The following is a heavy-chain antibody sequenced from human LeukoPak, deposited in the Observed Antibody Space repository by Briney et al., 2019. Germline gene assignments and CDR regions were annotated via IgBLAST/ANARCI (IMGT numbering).Heavy chain of an antibody. CDR3: ARDRLGTPLNY. D-gene: IGHD7-27*01. CDR2: ISYDGSNK. Sequence: GGSLRLSCAASGFTFSSYGMHWVRQAPGKGLEWVAVISYDGSNKYYADSVKGRFTISRDNAKNSLYLQMNSLRAEDTAVYYCARDRLGTPLNYWGQGTLVTVSS. CDR1: GFTFSSYG. V-gene: IGHV3-30*03. J-gene: IGHJ4*02.